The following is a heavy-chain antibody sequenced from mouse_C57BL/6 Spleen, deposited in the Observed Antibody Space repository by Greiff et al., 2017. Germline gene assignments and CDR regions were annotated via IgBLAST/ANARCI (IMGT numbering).Heavy chain of an antibody. J-gene: IGHJ3*01. CDR3: ARYSSGSGPWFAY. V-gene: IGHV1-76*01. D-gene: IGHD1-1*01. CDR1: GYTFTDYY. Sequence: QVQLQQSGPELVRPGASVKLSCKASGYTFTDYYINWVKQRPGQGLEWIARIYPGSGDTYYNEKFKGKATLTAEKSSSTAYMQLSSLTSEDSAVYFWARYSSGSGPWFAYWGQGTLVTVSA. CDR2: IYPGSGDT.